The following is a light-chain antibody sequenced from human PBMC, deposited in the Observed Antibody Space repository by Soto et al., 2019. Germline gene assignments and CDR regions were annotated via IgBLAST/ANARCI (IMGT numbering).Light chain of an antibody. Sequence: VKKSPSAVSLSPGERATRSCRASQSVSSYLAWFQQRPGQAPRLLIYGASTRAPGIPARFSGSGSGTEFTTTNSCLQSKASAVYYRPKNNTSPPMWTFPQGTKVDIK. CDR3: PKNNTSPPMWT. J-gene: IGKJ1*01. CDR2: GAS. V-gene: IGKV3-15*01. CDR1: QSVSSY.